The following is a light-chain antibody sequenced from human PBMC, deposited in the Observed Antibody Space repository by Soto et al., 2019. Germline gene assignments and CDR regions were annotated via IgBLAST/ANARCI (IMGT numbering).Light chain of an antibody. V-gene: IGKV3-20*01. CDR1: QSVSSSY. Sequence: EIVLTQSPGTLSLSPGERATLSCRASQSVSSSYLAWYQQKPGQAPRLLIYGASGRATGIPDRFSGSGSGTDFTLTISRLEPEDFAVYYCQQYGGSPIFTFGPGTKVDIK. J-gene: IGKJ3*01. CDR2: GAS. CDR3: QQYGGSPIFT.